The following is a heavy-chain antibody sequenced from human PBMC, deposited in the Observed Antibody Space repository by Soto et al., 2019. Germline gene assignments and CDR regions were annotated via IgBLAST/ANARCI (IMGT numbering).Heavy chain of an antibody. V-gene: IGHV3-11*06. D-gene: IGHD3-10*01. CDR2: ISSSSSYT. CDR3: ARDGHYGSGSYFYYGMDV. J-gene: IGHJ6*02. CDR1: GFTFSDYY. Sequence: GGSLRLSCAASGFTFSDYYMSWIRQAPGKGLEWVSYISSSSSYTNYADSVKGRFTISRDNAKNSLYLQMNSLRAEDTAVYYCARDGHYGSGSYFYYGMDVWGQGTTVTVSS.